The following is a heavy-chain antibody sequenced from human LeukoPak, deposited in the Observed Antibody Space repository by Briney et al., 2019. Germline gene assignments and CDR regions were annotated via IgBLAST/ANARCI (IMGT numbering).Heavy chain of an antibody. CDR3: VKVRIVGAPTDYFDY. J-gene: IGHJ4*02. D-gene: IGHD1-26*01. Sequence: GGSLRLSCAASGFSFDDYAMHWVRQAPGKGLEWVSGISWNSGTIVYAASVKGRFTISRGNAKNSLYLQMNSLRAEDTALYYCVKVRIVGAPTDYFDYWGQGTLVTVSS. CDR2: ISWNSGTI. CDR1: GFSFDDYA. V-gene: IGHV3-9*01.